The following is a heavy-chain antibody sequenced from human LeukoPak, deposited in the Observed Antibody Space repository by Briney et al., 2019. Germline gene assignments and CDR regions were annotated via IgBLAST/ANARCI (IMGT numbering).Heavy chain of an antibody. V-gene: IGHV3-53*01. J-gene: IGHJ3*02. D-gene: IGHD2-15*01. Sequence: GGSLRLSCAASGLTVSSNSISWVRQAPGKGLEWVSFIYSGGSTYYADSVKGRFTISRDNSKNTLYLQMTSLRADDTAVYYCARGLLLSPRAAFDIWGQGTMVTVSS. CDR3: ARGLLLSPRAAFDI. CDR1: GLTVSSNS. CDR2: IYSGGST.